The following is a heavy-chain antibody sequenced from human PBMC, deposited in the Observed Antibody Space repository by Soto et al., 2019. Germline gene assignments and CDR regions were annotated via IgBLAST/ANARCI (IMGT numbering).Heavy chain of an antibody. CDR2: IYYSGST. J-gene: IGHJ4*02. D-gene: IGHD5-18*01. CDR3: ARDIRGYSRAFDY. V-gene: IGHV4-61*01. Sequence: QVQLQESGPGRVKPSETLSLTCTVSGDSVSSGTYYWTWIRQPPGKGLEWIGYIYYSGSTNYNPSLKSRVTISVDTSKNQFSLKLTSVTAADTAVYYCARDIRGYSRAFDYWGQGTLVTVSS. CDR1: GDSVSSGTYY.